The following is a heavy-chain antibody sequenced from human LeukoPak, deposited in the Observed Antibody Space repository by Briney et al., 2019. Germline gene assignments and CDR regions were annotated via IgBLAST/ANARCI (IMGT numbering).Heavy chain of an antibody. CDR3: ARVLENDYGDFAAFDI. CDR1: GGTFTSHY. CDR2: INPKNGDT. Sequence: ASVKVSCKASGGTFTSHYLHWVRQAPGQGLEWMSSINPKNGDTHTAQKFQGRVTMTRDTSISTAYMELSRLTFDDTAVYYCARVLENDYGDFAAFDIWGQGTLVTVSS. D-gene: IGHD4-17*01. J-gene: IGHJ3*02. V-gene: IGHV1-2*02.